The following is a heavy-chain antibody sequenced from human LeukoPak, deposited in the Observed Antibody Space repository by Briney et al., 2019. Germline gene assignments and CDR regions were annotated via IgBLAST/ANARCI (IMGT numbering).Heavy chain of an antibody. Sequence: SETLSLTCTVSGGSISSYYWSWIRQPPGKGLEWIGFIYYSGSTNYNPSLKSRVTISVDTSKNQFSLKLSSVTAADTAVYYCARPSLDYGGIEAFVFWGQGTLVTVSS. CDR3: ARPSLDYGGIEAFVF. J-gene: IGHJ3*01. V-gene: IGHV4-59*08. D-gene: IGHD4-23*01. CDR2: IYYSGST. CDR1: GGSISSYY.